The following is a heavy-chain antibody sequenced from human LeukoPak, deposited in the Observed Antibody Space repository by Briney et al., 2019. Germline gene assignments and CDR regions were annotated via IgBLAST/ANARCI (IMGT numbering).Heavy chain of an antibody. Sequence: ASVKVSCKASGYTFTGYYMHWVRQAPGQGLEWMGRINPNSGGTNYAQKFQGRVTMTRDTSISTAYMELSRLRSDDTAAYYCARVNGSSGWLPVGSYNYWGQGTLVTVSS. CDR1: GYTFTGYY. CDR2: INPNSGGT. D-gene: IGHD6-19*01. V-gene: IGHV1-2*06. J-gene: IGHJ4*02. CDR3: ARVNGSSGWLPVGSYNY.